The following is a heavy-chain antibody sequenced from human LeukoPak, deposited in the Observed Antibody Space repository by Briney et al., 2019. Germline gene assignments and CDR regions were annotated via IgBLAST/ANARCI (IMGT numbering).Heavy chain of an antibody. J-gene: IGHJ6*02. D-gene: IGHD2-2*01. Sequence: ETLSLTCAVSGGSISSSNWWSWVRQPPEKGLEWIGEIYHSGSTNYNPSLKSRVTISVDKSKNQFSLKLSSVTAADTAVYYCARGLSDIVVVPATIHYYYGMDVWGQGTTVTVSS. CDR2: IYHSGST. V-gene: IGHV4-4*02. CDR1: GGSISSSNW. CDR3: ARGLSDIVVVPATIHYYYGMDV.